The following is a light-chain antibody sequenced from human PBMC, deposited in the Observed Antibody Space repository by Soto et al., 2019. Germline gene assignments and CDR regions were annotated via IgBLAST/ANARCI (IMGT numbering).Light chain of an antibody. CDR2: GAS. J-gene: IGKJ1*01. CDR1: QSIITY. CDR3: HQSYSALST. V-gene: IGKV1-39*01. Sequence: DSELTHCPPALSASVGDRVTMVCRASQSIITYLNWYQQKPGKAPKLLIYGASSLQSGVPSRFSGSGSGTDFTLTISSLQPGDFATYYCHQSYSALSTFGQGTKVDI.